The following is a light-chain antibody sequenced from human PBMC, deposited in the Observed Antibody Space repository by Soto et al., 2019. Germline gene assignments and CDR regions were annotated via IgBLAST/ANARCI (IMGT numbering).Light chain of an antibody. CDR1: QSIGSW. V-gene: IGKV1-5*03. CDR3: KHNNFNGT. CDR2: KAS. Sequence: DIQMTQSPSTLSGSLGDRVTITCRASQSIGSWLAWYQQKPGKAPKLLIYKASSLENGVPSRFSGSESGKKFTPTISSRQLVDFATYYPKHNNFNGTFGKGTKVKIK. J-gene: IGKJ2*01.